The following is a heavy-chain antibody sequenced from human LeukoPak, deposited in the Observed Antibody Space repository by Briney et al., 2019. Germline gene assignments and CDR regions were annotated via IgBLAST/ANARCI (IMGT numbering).Heavy chain of an antibody. CDR2: IYSGGNT. J-gene: IGHJ4*02. V-gene: IGHV3-66*01. Sequence: PGGSLRLSCAASGFIVSSNYMSWVRQAPGKELEWVSIIYSGGNTYYADPVKGRFTISRDISKSTVSLQMNSLRAEDTAVYYCTRVRIEVAGWVPFDYWGQGTLVSVSS. D-gene: IGHD6-19*01. CDR3: TRVRIEVAGWVPFDY. CDR1: GFIVSSNY.